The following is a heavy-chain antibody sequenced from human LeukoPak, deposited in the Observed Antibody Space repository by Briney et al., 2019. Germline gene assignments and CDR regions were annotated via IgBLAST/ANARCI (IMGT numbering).Heavy chain of an antibody. Sequence: GGSLRLSCAASGFTFSSYAMSWVRQAPGKGLEWVSAISGSGGSTYYADSVKGRFTISRDNSKNTLYLQMNSLRAEDTAVYYCAKDPDYYGSGSYYSADYWGQGTLVTVSS. CDR1: GFTFSSYA. J-gene: IGHJ4*02. CDR3: AKDPDYYGSGSYYSADY. V-gene: IGHV3-23*01. D-gene: IGHD3-10*01. CDR2: ISGSGGST.